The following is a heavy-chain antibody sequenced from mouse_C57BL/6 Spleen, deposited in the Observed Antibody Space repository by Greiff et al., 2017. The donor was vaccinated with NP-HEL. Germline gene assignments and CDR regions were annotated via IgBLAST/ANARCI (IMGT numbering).Heavy chain of an antibody. V-gene: IGHV14-4*01. D-gene: IGHD2-3*01. CDR1: GFNIKDDY. J-gene: IGHJ3*01. Sequence: EVQLQQSGAELVRPGASVKLSCTASGFNIKDDYMHWVKQRPEQGLEWIGWIDPENGDTEYASKFQGKATITADTSSNTAYLQLSSLTSEDTAVYYCTTWSDGYRVAYWGQGTLVTVSA. CDR2: IDPENGDT. CDR3: TTWSDGYRVAY.